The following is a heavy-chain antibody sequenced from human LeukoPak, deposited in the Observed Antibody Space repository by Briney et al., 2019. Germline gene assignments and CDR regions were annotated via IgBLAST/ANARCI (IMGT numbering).Heavy chain of an antibody. Sequence: GGSLRLSCAASGFIFNNYVINWVRQAPGKGLEWVSAIGGGGRKTFYADSVRGRFTISRDNSKNTLFLEMNSLRVEDTAIYYCAKDGKSDTMSGYFFYYMDVWGNGTTVTVSS. J-gene: IGHJ6*03. V-gene: IGHV3-23*01. CDR1: GFIFNNYV. D-gene: IGHD3-3*01. CDR2: IGGGGRKT. CDR3: AKDGKSDTMSGYFFYYMDV.